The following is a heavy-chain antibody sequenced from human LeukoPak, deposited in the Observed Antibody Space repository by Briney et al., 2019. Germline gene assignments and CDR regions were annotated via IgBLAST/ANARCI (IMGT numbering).Heavy chain of an antibody. CDR1: GFTFSSYA. D-gene: IGHD1-26*01. V-gene: IGHV3-23*01. Sequence: PGGSLRLSCAASGFTFSSYAMSWVRQAPGKGLEWVSAISGSGGSTYYADSVKGRFTISRDNSKNTLYLQMNSLRAEDTAVYYCAKDPRWELLVIGWFDPWGQGTLVTVSS. J-gene: IGHJ5*02. CDR3: AKDPRWELLVIGWFDP. CDR2: ISGSGGST.